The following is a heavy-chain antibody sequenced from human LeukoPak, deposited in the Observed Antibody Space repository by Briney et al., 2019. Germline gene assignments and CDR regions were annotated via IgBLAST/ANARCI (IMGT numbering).Heavy chain of an antibody. J-gene: IGHJ3*02. CDR3: ARGIAAAARDAFDI. D-gene: IGHD6-13*01. CDR1: GGSISSSSYY. V-gene: IGHV4-39*07. Sequence: VKPSETLSLTCTVSGGSISSSSYYWGWIRQPPGKGLEWIGSIYYSGSTYYNPSLKSRVTISVDTSKNQFSLKLSSVTAADTAVYYCARGIAAAARDAFDIWGQGTMVTVSS. CDR2: IYYSGST.